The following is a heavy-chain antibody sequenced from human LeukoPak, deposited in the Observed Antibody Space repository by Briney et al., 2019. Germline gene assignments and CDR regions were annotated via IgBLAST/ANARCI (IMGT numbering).Heavy chain of an antibody. CDR2: IYSGGIT. CDR3: AGLGSGSYSPSPYYFDY. Sequence: PGGSLRLSCAASGLTVSTNYMSWVRQAPGKGLAWVSLIYSGGITYYADSVKGRFTISRDNSKNTIYLQMNSLRAEDTAVYYCAGLGSGSYSPSPYYFDYWGQGTLVTVSS. CDR1: GLTVSTNY. V-gene: IGHV3-53*01. D-gene: IGHD1-26*01. J-gene: IGHJ4*02.